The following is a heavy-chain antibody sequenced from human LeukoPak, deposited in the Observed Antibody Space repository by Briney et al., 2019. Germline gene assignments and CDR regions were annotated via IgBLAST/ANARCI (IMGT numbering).Heavy chain of an antibody. CDR2: INPSGGST. J-gene: IGHJ4*02. V-gene: IGHV1-46*01. D-gene: IGHD2-2*01. CDR3: ARDVEYQLKHLYFDY. Sequence: GASVKVSCKASGYTFTSYYMHWVRQAPGQGLEWMGIINPSGGSTSYAQKFQGRVTMTRDTSTSTVYMELSSLRSDDTAVYYCARDVEYQLKHLYFDYWGQGTLVTVSS. CDR1: GYTFTSYY.